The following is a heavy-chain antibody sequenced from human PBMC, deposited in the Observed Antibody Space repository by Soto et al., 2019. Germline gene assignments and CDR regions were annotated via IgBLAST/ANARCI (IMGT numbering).Heavy chain of an antibody. Sequence: EVQLVESGGTLVQPGGSLRLSCAASGFTFSNYEMSWVRQAPGKGLEWVSYISTTSSHIYYADSAKGRFTISRDNAKNSLYLQMNSLRAEDTAVYHCARENYDVSGYFLDFWGQGTLVTVSS. D-gene: IGHD3-22*01. J-gene: IGHJ4*02. V-gene: IGHV3-48*03. CDR2: ISTTSSHI. CDR1: GFTFSNYE. CDR3: ARENYDVSGYFLDF.